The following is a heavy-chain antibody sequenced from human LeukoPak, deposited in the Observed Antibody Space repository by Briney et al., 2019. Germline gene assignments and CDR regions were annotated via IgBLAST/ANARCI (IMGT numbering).Heavy chain of an antibody. CDR3: TRAPHPRCSSSGCYLDY. V-gene: IGHV3-49*04. D-gene: IGHD2-2*01. Sequence: GGSLRLSCSTSGFTFGDYAISWVRQAPGKGLEWVGFIQAKAYGGATKYAASVNGRFSISRDDSQSIANLQMNDLKTEDTAVYYCTRAPHPRCSSSGCYLDYWGQGTLVTVSS. J-gene: IGHJ4*02. CDR1: GFTFGDYA. CDR2: IQAKAYGGAT.